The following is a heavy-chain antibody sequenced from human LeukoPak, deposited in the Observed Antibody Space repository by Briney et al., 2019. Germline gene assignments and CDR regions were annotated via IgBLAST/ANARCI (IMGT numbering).Heavy chain of an antibody. J-gene: IGHJ4*02. CDR2: IYYSGNT. CDR3: ARRRGSSGTIDY. D-gene: IGHD6-19*01. CDR1: GDSISGYN. Sequence: SETLSLTCTVSGDSISGYNWSWIRQPPGKGLEWIGYIYYSGNTNYNPSLKSRVTISVDTSKNQFSLKLSSVTAADTALYYCARRRGSSGTIDYWGQGTLVTVSS. V-gene: IGHV4-59*08.